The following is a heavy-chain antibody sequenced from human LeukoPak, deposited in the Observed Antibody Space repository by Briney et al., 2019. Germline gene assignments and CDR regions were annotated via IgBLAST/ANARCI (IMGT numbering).Heavy chain of an antibody. D-gene: IGHD6-13*01. CDR1: GFTFSTYA. Sequence: GGSLRLSCATSGFTFSTYAFSWVRQAPGKGLEWVADISNSGRIHYADSVKGRFTISRDNSKNTLYLQMNSLRAEDTAVYYCAKETGSSWYGGGYYYYYMDVWGKGTTVTVSS. CDR2: ISNSGRI. CDR3: AKETGSSWYGGGYYYYYMDV. V-gene: IGHV3-23*01. J-gene: IGHJ6*03.